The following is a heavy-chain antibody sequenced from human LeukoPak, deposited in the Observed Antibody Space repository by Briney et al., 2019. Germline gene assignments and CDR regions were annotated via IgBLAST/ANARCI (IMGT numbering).Heavy chain of an antibody. D-gene: IGHD6-19*01. J-gene: IGHJ6*02. CDR2: IIWNIGSV. CDR3: AKHGGSGWTAHYSYGLDV. Sequence: GGSLRLSCAASGFTFDDYAMHWVRQAPGKGLEWVSGIIWNIGSVGYADSVKGRFTISRDNAKNSLYLQMNSLRVGDTAFYYCAKHGGSGWTAHYSYGLDVWGQGTTVTVSS. CDR1: GFTFDDYA. V-gene: IGHV3-9*01.